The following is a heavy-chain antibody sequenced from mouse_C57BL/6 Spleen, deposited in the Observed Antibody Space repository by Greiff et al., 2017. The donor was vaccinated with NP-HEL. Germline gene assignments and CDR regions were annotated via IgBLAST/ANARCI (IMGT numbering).Heavy chain of an antibody. CDR3: ARDSSGYAWFAY. V-gene: IGHV3-6*01. Sequence: DVQLQESGPGLVKPSQSLSLTCSVTGYSITSGYYWNWIRQFPGNKLEWMGYISYDGSNNYNPSLKNRISITRDTSKNQFFLKLTSVTTEDTATYYGARDSSGYAWFAYWGQGTLVTVSA. CDR2: ISYDGSN. J-gene: IGHJ3*01. CDR1: GYSITSGYY. D-gene: IGHD3-2*02.